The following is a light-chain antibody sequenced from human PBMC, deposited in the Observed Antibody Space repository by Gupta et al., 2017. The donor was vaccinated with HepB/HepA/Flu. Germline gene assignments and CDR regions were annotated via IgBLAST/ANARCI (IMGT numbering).Light chain of an antibody. CDR3: SSCAHNTFF. CDR1: SSDIGVSNF. J-gene: IGLJ1*01. Sequence: QSALTQPPSASGSPGQSVAISCTGTSSDIGVSNFVSWYQQYPGKAPRLIIHDVSQRPSGVPDRFSGSKSGSMASLTVSGLQAEDEADYYCSSCAHNTFFFGTGTTVTVL. CDR2: DVS. V-gene: IGLV2-8*01.